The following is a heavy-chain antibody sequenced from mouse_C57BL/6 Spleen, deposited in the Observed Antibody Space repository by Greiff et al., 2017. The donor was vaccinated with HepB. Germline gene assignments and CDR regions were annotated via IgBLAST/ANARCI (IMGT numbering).Heavy chain of an antibody. J-gene: IGHJ4*01. CDR2: IFPGDGDT. V-gene: IGHV1-80*01. Sequence: QVQLQQSGAELVKPGASVKISCKASGYSFSSYWMNWVKQRPGKGLEWIGQIFPGDGDTNYNGKFKGQATLTADKSSSTAYMQLSSLPSEDSAVYFYARGGGYYAMDYWGQGTSVTVSS. CDR3: ARGGGYYAMDY. CDR1: GYSFSSYW.